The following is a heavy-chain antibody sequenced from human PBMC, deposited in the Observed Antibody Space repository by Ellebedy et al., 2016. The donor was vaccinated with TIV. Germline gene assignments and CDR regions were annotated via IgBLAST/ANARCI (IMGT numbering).Heavy chain of an antibody. V-gene: IGHV3-30*18. D-gene: IGHD6-6*01. CDR3: AKEWIAARQYYYYYGMDV. Sequence: GGSLRLXXAASGFTFSSYGMHWVRQAPGKGLEWVAVISYDGSNKYYADSVKGRFTISRDNSKNTLYLQMNSLRAEDTAVYYCAKEWIAARQYYYYYGMDVWGQGTTVTVSS. CDR2: ISYDGSNK. CDR1: GFTFSSYG. J-gene: IGHJ6*02.